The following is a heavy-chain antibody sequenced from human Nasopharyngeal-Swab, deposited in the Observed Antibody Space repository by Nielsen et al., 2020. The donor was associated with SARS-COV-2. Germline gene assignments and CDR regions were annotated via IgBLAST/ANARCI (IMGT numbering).Heavy chain of an antibody. CDR2: ISYDGSNK. CDR1: GFTFSSYA. Sequence: GESLKISCAASGFTFSSYAMHWVRQAPGKGLEWVAVISYDGSNKYYADSVKGRFTISRDNSENTLYLQMNSLRAEDTAVYYCARVGGGSYYFDYWGQGTLVTVSS. J-gene: IGHJ4*02. V-gene: IGHV3-30-3*01. D-gene: IGHD1-26*01. CDR3: ARVGGGSYYFDY.